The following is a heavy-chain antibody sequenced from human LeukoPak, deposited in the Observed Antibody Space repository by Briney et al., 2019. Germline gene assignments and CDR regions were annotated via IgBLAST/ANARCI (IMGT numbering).Heavy chain of an antibody. CDR3: ARPTYDSSDYEYFQH. J-gene: IGHJ1*01. CDR1: GYTFTSYA. D-gene: IGHD3-22*01. CDR2: IIPFFGTT. V-gene: IGHV1-69*06. Sequence: SVKVSCKASGYTFTSYAISWVRQAPGQGLEWMGGIIPFFGTTNYAQKFQGRVTITADKSTTTAYMELSSLRSEDTAVYYCARPTYDSSDYEYFQHWGQGTLVTVSS.